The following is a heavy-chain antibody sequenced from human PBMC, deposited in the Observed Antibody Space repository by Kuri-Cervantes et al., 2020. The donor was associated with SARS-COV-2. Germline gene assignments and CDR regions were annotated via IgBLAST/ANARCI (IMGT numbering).Heavy chain of an antibody. CDR3: ARQGGIVVVPAAL. CDR1: GYSISSGYY. D-gene: IGHD2-2*01. Sequence: SETLSLTCAVSGYSISSGYYWGWIRQPPGKGREWIGSIYHSGGTYYNPSLKSRVTISVDTSKNQFSLKLSSVTAADTAVYYCARQGGIVVVPAALWGQGTLVTVSS. V-gene: IGHV4-38-2*01. J-gene: IGHJ4*02. CDR2: IYHSGGT.